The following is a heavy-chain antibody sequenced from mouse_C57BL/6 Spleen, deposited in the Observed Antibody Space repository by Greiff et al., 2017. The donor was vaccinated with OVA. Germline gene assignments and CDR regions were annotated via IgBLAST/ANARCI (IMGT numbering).Heavy chain of an antibody. D-gene: IGHD2-4*01. Sequence: VQLQQSGAELVRPGASVKLSCTASGFNIKDDYMHWVKQRPEQGLEWIGWIDPENGDTEYASKFQGKATITADTSSNTAYLQLSSLTSEDTAVYYCTTMITTGRFAYWGQGTLVTVSA. J-gene: IGHJ3*01. V-gene: IGHV14-4*01. CDR3: TTMITTGRFAY. CDR2: IDPENGDT. CDR1: GFNIKDDY.